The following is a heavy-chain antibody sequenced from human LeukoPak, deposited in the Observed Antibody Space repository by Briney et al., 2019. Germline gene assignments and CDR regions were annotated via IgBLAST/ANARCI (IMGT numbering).Heavy chain of an antibody. CDR2: ISSSSSYI. V-gene: IGHV3-21*01. D-gene: IGHD2-2*01. CDR3: ASLDCSSTSCYGDDAFDI. Sequence: GGSLRLPCAASGFTFSSYSMNWVRQAPGKGLEWVSSISSSSSYIYYADSVKGRFTISRDNAKNSLYLQMNSLRAEDTAVYYCASLDCSSTSCYGDDAFDIWGQGTMVTVSS. CDR1: GFTFSSYS. J-gene: IGHJ3*02.